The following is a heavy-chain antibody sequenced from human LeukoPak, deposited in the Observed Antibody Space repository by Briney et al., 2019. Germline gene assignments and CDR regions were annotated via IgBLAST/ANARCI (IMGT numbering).Heavy chain of an antibody. CDR2: IKSKTDGGTT. CDR3: TTRLRFLEWFPPPSDY. Sequence: PGGSLRLSCAASEFRLSSYNMSWVRQAPGKGLEWVGRIKSKTDGGTTDYAAPVKGRFTISRDDSKNTLYLQMNSLKTEDTAVYYCTTRLRFLEWFPPPSDYWGQGTLVTVSS. D-gene: IGHD3-3*01. J-gene: IGHJ4*02. CDR1: EFRLSSYN. V-gene: IGHV3-15*01.